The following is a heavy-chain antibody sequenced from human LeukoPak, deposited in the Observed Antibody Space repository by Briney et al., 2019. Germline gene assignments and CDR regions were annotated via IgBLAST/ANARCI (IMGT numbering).Heavy chain of an antibody. J-gene: IGHJ6*03. CDR1: GGSFSGYY. V-gene: IGHV4-34*01. Sequence: PSETLSLTCAVYGGSFSGYYWSWIRQPPGKGLEWIGEINYSGSTNYNPSLKSRVTISVDTSKNQLSLKLSSVTAADTAVYYCARAGLRRCSGGSCYSHYMDVWGKGTTVTVSS. D-gene: IGHD2-15*01. CDR2: INYSGST. CDR3: ARAGLRRCSGGSCYSHYMDV.